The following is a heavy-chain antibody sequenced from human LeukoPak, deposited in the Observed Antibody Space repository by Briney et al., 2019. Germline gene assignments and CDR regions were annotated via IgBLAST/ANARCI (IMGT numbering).Heavy chain of an antibody. CDR2: ISSSSTI. CDR3: ARAGGTMIVVVSPAYDY. Sequence: GGSLRLSCAASGFTFSSYSMNWVRQAPGKGLEWVSYISSSSTIYYADSVKGRFTISRDNAKNSLYLQMNSLRAEDTAVYYCARAGGTMIVVVSPAYDYWGQGTPVTVSS. D-gene: IGHD3-22*01. J-gene: IGHJ4*02. V-gene: IGHV3-48*01. CDR1: GFTFSSYS.